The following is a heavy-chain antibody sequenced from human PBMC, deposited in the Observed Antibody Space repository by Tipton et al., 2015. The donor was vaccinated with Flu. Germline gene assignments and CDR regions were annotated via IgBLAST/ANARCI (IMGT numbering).Heavy chain of an antibody. D-gene: IGHD2-8*01. CDR3: ATTPPGTNGYHRD. V-gene: IGHV1-2*02. CDR1: GYTFTGYY. CDR2: INPKSGGT. J-gene: IGHJ4*02. Sequence: QLVQSGAEVKKPGASVKVSCKASGYTFTGYYMHWVRQAPGQGLEWMGWINPKSGGTNYAQKFQGRVTMTRDTSIRTAYMELSRLRSGDTAVYYCATTPPGTNGYHRDWGQGALVTVSS.